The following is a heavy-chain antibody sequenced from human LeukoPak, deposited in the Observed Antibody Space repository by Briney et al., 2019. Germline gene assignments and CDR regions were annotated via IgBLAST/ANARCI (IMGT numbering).Heavy chain of an antibody. CDR3: ARDYTGYFP. Sequence: PGGSLRFSCAASGFTFSSYWMHWVRQAPGKGLEWVANIKTDGSEKYYVDSVKGRFTISRDNAKNSLYLQMNSLRAEDTAVYYCARDYTGYFPWGQGTLVIVSS. CDR1: GFTFSSYW. J-gene: IGHJ5*02. V-gene: IGHV3-7*03. CDR2: IKTDGSEK. D-gene: IGHD3-9*01.